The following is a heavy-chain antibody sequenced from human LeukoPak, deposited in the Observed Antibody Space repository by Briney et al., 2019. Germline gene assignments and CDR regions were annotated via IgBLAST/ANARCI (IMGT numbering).Heavy chain of an antibody. CDR2: ISSSSTI. J-gene: IGHJ4*02. CDR1: GFTFSSYS. D-gene: IGHD2-15*01. Sequence: PGGSLRLSCAASGFTFSSYSMNWVRQAPGKGLEWVSFISSSSTIYYADSVKGRFTISRDNAKNSLYLQMNSLRAEDTAVYYCARDRGGSCSAIDYWGQGTLVTVSS. CDR3: ARDRGGSCSAIDY. V-gene: IGHV3-48*04.